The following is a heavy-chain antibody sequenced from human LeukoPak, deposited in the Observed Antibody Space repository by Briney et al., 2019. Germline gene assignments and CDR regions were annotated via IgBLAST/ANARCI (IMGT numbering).Heavy chain of an antibody. Sequence: SETLSLTCTVSGASISSGGYYWSWIRQPAGKGLEWIGRIYASGKTNYNPSLKSRVTISIDTSKNQLSLQLTSVTAADTAVYYCARVTDWNDLDYWGQGTLVTVSS. J-gene: IGHJ4*02. D-gene: IGHD1-1*01. CDR3: ARVTDWNDLDY. CDR1: GASISSGGYY. CDR2: IYASGKT. V-gene: IGHV4-61*02.